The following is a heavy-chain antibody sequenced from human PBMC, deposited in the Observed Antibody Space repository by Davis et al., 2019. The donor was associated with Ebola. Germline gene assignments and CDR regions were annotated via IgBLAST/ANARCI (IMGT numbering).Heavy chain of an antibody. V-gene: IGHV4-30-4*07. J-gene: IGHJ4*02. CDR1: GGSISSGGYS. CDR3: ARQVRHSYGEYYFDY. D-gene: IGHD5-18*01. CDR2: IYYSGST. Sequence: PSETLSLTCAVSGGSISSGGYSWSWIRQPPGKGLEWIGYIYYSGSTYYNPSLKSRVTISVDTSKNQFSLKLSSVTAADTAVYYCARQVRHSYGEYYFDYWGQGTLVTVSS.